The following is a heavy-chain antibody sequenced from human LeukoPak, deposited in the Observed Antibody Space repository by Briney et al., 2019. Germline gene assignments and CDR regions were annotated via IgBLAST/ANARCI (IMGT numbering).Heavy chain of an antibody. J-gene: IGHJ1*01. V-gene: IGHV2-5*02. Sequence: IYWDDDKRYSPSLKSRLTITKDNSKNQVVLTMTNMDPVDTATYYCALAAAGTLAAEYFQHWGQGTLVTVSS. D-gene: IGHD6-13*01. CDR3: ALAAAGTLAAEYFQH. CDR2: IYWDDDK.